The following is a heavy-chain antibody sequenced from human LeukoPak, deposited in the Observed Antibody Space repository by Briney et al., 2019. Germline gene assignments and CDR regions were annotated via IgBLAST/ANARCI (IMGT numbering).Heavy chain of an antibody. Sequence: SETLSLTCAVYGGSFSGYYWSWIRQPPGKGLEWIGEINHSGSTNYNPSLKSRVTISVDTSKNQFSLKLNSVTAADTAVYFCARHYCSGATCHFDNWGQGALVTVSS. V-gene: IGHV4-34*01. CDR2: INHSGST. J-gene: IGHJ4*02. CDR3: ARHYCSGATCHFDN. CDR1: GGSFSGYY. D-gene: IGHD2-15*01.